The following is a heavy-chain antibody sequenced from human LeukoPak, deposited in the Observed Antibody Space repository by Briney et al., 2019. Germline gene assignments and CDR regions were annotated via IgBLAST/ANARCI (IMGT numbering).Heavy chain of an antibody. Sequence: PSETLSLTCTVSGDSISSYYWSWIRQPPGKGLEWIGHIYHSGSTNYNPSLKSRVTMSVDRSKNQFSLKLSSVTAADTAVYYCARDTPPDSSWGQGTLVTVSS. CDR2: IYHSGST. CDR1: GDSISSYY. D-gene: IGHD6-13*01. J-gene: IGHJ1*01. V-gene: IGHV4-59*01. CDR3: ARDTPPDSS.